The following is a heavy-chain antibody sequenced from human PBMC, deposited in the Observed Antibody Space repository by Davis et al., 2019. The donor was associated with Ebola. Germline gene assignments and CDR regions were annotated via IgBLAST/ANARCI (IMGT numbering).Heavy chain of an antibody. CDR2: IYYSGST. Sequence: SETLSLTCTVSGGSISSSSYYWGWIRQPPGKGLEWIGSIYYSGSTYYNPSLKSRVTISVDMSKNQFSLKLSSVTAADTAVYYCARQGGTLLYFGEPNPYDNWGQGTLVTVSS. V-gene: IGHV4-39*07. CDR1: GGSISSSSYY. D-gene: IGHD3-10*01. CDR3: ARQGGTLLYFGEPNPYDN. J-gene: IGHJ4*02.